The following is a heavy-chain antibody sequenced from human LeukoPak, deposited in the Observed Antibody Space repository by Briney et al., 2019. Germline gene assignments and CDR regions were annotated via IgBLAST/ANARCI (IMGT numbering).Heavy chain of an antibody. J-gene: IGHJ4*02. CDR3: AKYGAPGWSGYCDY. Sequence: PGGSLRLSCAASGFIFSNYAMTWVRQAPGKGLEWVSSISGDAGSIYYIDSVGGRFTISRDNSKNTLFLQMNSLRAEDTGMYYCAKYGAPGWSGYCDYWGQGTLVTVSS. CDR2: ISGDAGSI. V-gene: IGHV3-23*01. CDR1: GFIFSNYA. D-gene: IGHD4/OR15-4a*01.